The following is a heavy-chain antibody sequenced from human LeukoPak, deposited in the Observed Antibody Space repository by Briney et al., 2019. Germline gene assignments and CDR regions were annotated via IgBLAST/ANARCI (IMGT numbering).Heavy chain of an antibody. CDR1: GFTFSSYN. J-gene: IGHJ3*02. Sequence: GGSLRLSCAASGFTFSSYNMNWVRQPPGKGLEWVSYISSSPTTTYYADSVKGRFTISRDNAKNSLYLQMNSQRDEDTAVYYCARRGAYGSGTYYNAFDIWGQGTVVTVSS. CDR3: ARRGAYGSGTYYNAFDI. D-gene: IGHD3-10*01. V-gene: IGHV3-48*02. CDR2: ISSSPTTT.